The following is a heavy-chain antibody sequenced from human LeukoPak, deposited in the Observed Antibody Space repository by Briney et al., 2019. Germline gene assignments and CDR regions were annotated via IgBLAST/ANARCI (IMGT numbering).Heavy chain of an antibody. V-gene: IGHV4-59*01. CDR1: GGSISSYY. CDR3: ARINYKYGSGTLGWFDP. CDR2: IHNSGSP. Sequence: KPSETMSLTCIVSGGSISSYYWTWIRQPPGKGLEWIAYIHNSGSPNYNPTLKSRVSISVDTAKNQFSLKLSSVTAADTAVYYCARINYKYGSGTLGWFDPWGQGTLVTVSS. D-gene: IGHD3-10*01. J-gene: IGHJ5*02.